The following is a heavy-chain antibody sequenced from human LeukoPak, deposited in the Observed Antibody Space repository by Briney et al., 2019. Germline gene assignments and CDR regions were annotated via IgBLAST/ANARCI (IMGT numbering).Heavy chain of an antibody. J-gene: IGHJ4*02. D-gene: IGHD5-12*01. CDR1: GGSISSYY. CDR3: ARESPLGLLDY. V-gene: IGHV4-59*01. CDR2: IYYSGST. Sequence: SEALCLTCTVSGGSISSYYWSWIRQPPGKGLEWIGYIYYSGSTNYNPSLKSRVTISVDTSKNQFSLKLSSVTAADTAVYYCARESPLGLLDYWGQGTLVTVSS.